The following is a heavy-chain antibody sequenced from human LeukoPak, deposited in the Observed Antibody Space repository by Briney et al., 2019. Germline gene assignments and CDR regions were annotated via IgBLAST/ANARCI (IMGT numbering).Heavy chain of an antibody. Sequence: GGSLRLSCAASGFTFDDYGMRWVRQAPGKGREWVSGINWIGGSTVYADFVKGPFTISRDNAKNSLYLQMNSLRAEDTALYYCARETIVVVTEYAFDIWGQGTMVTVSS. J-gene: IGHJ3*02. D-gene: IGHD2-21*02. CDR2: INWIGGST. V-gene: IGHV3-20*04. CDR1: GFTFDDYG. CDR3: ARETIVVVTEYAFDI.